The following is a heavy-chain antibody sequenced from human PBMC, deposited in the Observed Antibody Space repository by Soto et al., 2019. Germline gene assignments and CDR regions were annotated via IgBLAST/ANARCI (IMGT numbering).Heavy chain of an antibody. CDR3: ARDRPGYSYGYVFRY. CDR1: GFTFSSYG. V-gene: IGHV3-33*01. D-gene: IGHD5-18*01. CDR2: IWYDGSNK. J-gene: IGHJ4*02. Sequence: GGSLRLSCAAAGFTFSSYGMHSVRQAPGKGLEWVAVIWYDGSNKYYADSVKGRFTISRDNSKNTLYLQMNSLRAEDTAVYYCARDRPGYSYGYVFRYWGQGTLVTVSS.